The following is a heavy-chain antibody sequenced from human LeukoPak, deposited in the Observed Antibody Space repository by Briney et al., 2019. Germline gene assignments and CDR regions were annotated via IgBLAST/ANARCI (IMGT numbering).Heavy chain of an antibody. CDR3: ARGGSTGTNLNWVDP. J-gene: IGHJ5*02. CDR1: GGSISSSSYY. D-gene: IGHD1-1*01. V-gene: IGHV4-39*01. CDR2: IYYGGST. Sequence: SETLSLTCNVSGGSISSSSYYWGWIRQPPGKGLEWIGSIYYGGSTYYNPSLKSRVTISVDTSKSQFSLKLSSVTAADTAVYYCARGGSTGTNLNWVDPWGQGTLVTVSS.